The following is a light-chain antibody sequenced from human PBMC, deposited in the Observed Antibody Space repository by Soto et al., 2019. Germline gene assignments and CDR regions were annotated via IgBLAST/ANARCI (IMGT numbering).Light chain of an antibody. CDR3: LQHDTYPFT. CDR2: AAS. V-gene: IGKV1-17*01. J-gene: IGKJ3*01. Sequence: DIQMTQSPSSLSASVGDRVTFTCRASQGIRNNVAWYQLKPGKAPKRLIYAASSLQTGVPSRFSGSGSGTEFTLTITSLQPDDFATYCCLQHDTYPFTFGPGTKVGIE. CDR1: QGIRNN.